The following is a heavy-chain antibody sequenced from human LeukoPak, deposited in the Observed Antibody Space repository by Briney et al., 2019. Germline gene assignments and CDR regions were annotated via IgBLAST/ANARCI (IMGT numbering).Heavy chain of an antibody. Sequence: SETLSLTCTVSGGSISSSSYYWGWIRQPPGKGLEWIGSIYYSGSTYYNPSLKSRVTISVDKSKNQFSLKLSSVTAADTAVYYCAVDYYDSSGYYSPGAFDIWGQGTMVTVSS. CDR2: IYYSGST. D-gene: IGHD3-22*01. CDR3: AVDYYDSSGYYSPGAFDI. V-gene: IGHV4-39*07. J-gene: IGHJ3*02. CDR1: GGSISSSSYY.